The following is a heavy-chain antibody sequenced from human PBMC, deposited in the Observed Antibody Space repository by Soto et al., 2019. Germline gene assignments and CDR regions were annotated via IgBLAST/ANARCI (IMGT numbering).Heavy chain of an antibody. V-gene: IGHV3-23*01. CDR2: ISGSGGST. CDR3: GKIPQYDYVWGSYRYTVAFVA. Sequence: EVQLLESGGGLVQPGGSLRLSCAASGFTFSSYAMSWVRQAPGKGLEWVSAISGSGGSTYYADSVKGRFTISRDNSKNTLYLQMNSLRAEDTAVYYCGKIPQYDYVWGSYRYTVAFVAWGQGTLVTVSS. D-gene: IGHD3-16*02. J-gene: IGHJ5*02. CDR1: GFTFSSYA.